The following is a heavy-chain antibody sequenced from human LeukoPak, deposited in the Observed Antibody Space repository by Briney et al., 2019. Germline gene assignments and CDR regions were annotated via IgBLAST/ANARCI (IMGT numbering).Heavy chain of an antibody. CDR2: ISGSGGST. V-gene: IGHV3-23*01. Sequence: GGSLRLSCAASGFTFSSYAMSWVRQAPGKGLEWVSAISGSGGSTYYADSVKGRFTISRDNSKNTLYLQMNSLRVEDTAVYYCARGLPNYYGMDVWGQGTTVTVSS. J-gene: IGHJ6*02. CDR3: ARGLPNYYGMDV. CDR1: GFTFSSYA.